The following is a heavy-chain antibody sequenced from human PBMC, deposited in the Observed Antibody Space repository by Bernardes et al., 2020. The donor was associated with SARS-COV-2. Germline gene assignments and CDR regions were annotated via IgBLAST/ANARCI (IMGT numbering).Heavy chain of an antibody. CDR2: ISNSGTAT. Sequence: GGSLRLSCAASAFTFGSYAMTWVRQAPGKGLEWVSSISNSGTATYYAASVQGRFTISRDNSKNTLYLQMNDLGAEDTAVYYCAKVPYYYGSGTYYTSGWFDPWGQGTLVTVSS. CDR1: AFTFGSYA. D-gene: IGHD3-10*01. CDR3: AKVPYYYGSGTYYTSGWFDP. J-gene: IGHJ5*02. V-gene: IGHV3-23*01.